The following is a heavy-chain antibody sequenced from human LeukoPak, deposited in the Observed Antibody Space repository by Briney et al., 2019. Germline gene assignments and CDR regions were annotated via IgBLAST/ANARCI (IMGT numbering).Heavy chain of an antibody. V-gene: IGHV1-18*01. Sequence: ASVKVSCKASGYTFTSYGISWVRQAPGQGLEWVGWISAYNGNTNYAQKLQGRVTTTTDTSTSTAYMELRSLRSDDTAVYYCARDWYCSSTSCYPNGMDVWGQGTTVTVSS. CDR1: GYTFTSYG. J-gene: IGHJ6*02. D-gene: IGHD2-2*01. CDR2: ISAYNGNT. CDR3: ARDWYCSSTSCYPNGMDV.